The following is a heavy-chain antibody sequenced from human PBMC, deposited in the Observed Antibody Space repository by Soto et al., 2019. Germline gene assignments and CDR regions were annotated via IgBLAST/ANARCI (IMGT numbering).Heavy chain of an antibody. CDR1: GESITTSGHY. Sequence: PSETLSLTCTVSGESITTSGHYWGWIRQPPGERPEWIGNIYYSGNDYYNPSLKSRATISVDTSKSQFSLRLKSVTVADTAVYFCARRSVRPEAPFDDWGQGTLVTVAS. CDR2: IYYSGND. J-gene: IGHJ4*02. D-gene: IGHD6-19*01. CDR3: ARRSVRPEAPFDD. V-gene: IGHV4-39*01.